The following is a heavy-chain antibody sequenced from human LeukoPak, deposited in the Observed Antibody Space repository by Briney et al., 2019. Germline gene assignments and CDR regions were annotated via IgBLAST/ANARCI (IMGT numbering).Heavy chain of an antibody. CDR3: ARDGGVHAFDI. D-gene: IGHD2-8*02. V-gene: IGHV1-69*13. CDR2: IIPIFGTA. J-gene: IGHJ3*02. Sequence: ASVKVSCKASGGTFSSYAISWVRQAPGQGLEWMGGIIPIFGTANYAQKFQGRVTITADESTSAAYMELSSLRSEDTAVYYCARDGGVHAFDIWGQGTMVTVSS. CDR1: GGTFSSYA.